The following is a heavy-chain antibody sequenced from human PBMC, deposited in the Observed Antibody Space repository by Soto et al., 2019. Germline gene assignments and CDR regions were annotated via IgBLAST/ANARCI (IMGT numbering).Heavy chain of an antibody. Sequence: QLQLQESGPGLVKPSETLSLTCTVPGGSISSSSYYWGWIRQPPGKGLEWIGSIYYSGSTYYNPSLKSRVTISVDTSKNQFSLKLSSVTAADTAVYYCANSGWYSSDYWGQGTLVTVSS. J-gene: IGHJ4*02. CDR1: GGSISSSSYY. CDR2: IYYSGST. CDR3: ANSGWYSSDY. V-gene: IGHV4-39*01. D-gene: IGHD6-19*01.